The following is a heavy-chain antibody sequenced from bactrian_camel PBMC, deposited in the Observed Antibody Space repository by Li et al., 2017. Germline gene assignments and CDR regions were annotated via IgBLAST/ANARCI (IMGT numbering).Heavy chain of an antibody. CDR1: HLSIDSYC. Sequence: VQLVESGGGSVQAGGSLRLSCTTSHLSIDSYCMAFFREAPGNVREGVAAIDSDGASIYLDAMKGRFIISRDNAKTILYLEMNSLKPEDTAMYYCAAAVGGQYCSAPYLIRAQEKGTAYRGEGTQVTVS. CDR2: IDSDGAS. J-gene: IGHJ4*01. V-gene: IGHV3S26*01. CDR3: AAAVGGQYCSAPYLIRAQEKGTAY. D-gene: IGHD2*01.